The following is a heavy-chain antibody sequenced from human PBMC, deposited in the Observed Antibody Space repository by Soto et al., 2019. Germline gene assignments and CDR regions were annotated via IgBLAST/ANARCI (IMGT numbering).Heavy chain of an antibody. CDR2: INSDGTTT. CDR1: GFTFSNYW. V-gene: IGHV3-74*02. J-gene: IGHJ4*02. D-gene: IGHD4-17*01. Sequence: EVQLVESGGGLVQPGGSLRLSCAASGFTFSNYWIHWVRQAPGKGLVWVSRINSDGTTTNYADSVKVRFTISRDNARNTVFLQMNSLRAEDTAVYYCAKSARGVYGDFDWGQGTLVTVSS. CDR3: AKSARGVYGDFD.